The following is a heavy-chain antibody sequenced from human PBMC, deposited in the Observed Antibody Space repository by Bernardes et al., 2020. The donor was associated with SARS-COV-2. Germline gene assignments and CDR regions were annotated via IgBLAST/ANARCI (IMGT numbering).Heavy chain of an antibody. V-gene: IGHV3-23*01. CDR2: ISGSGDDK. J-gene: IGHJ6*02. CDR1: GFTFNNYA. Sequence: GGSLRLSCAASGFTFNNYAMGWVRQAPGKGLEWVSGISGSGDDKYYVDAVRGRFYISRDNSKNTLYLQMNSLRDEDTAVYYCAKGHRADTLRFLDRGYYFHAMNVWGQGTTVTVSS. D-gene: IGHD3-3*01. CDR3: AKGHRADTLRFLDRGYYFHAMNV.